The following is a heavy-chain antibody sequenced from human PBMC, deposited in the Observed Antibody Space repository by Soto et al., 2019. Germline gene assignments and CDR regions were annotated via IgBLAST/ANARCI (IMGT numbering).Heavy chain of an antibody. CDR3: ARGVDSWSGYLF. Sequence: QVHLQQWGAGLLKPSETLSLTCALYGGSFDGYYWSWIRQSPGKGLEGIGGIHHSGRTKYNPSLKSRVSLSVDTSTKQFSLKLTSVTAADRGVYYCARGVDSWSGYLFWGQGTPVTVSS. CDR2: IHHSGRT. CDR1: GGSFDGYY. V-gene: IGHV4-34*01. J-gene: IGHJ4*02. D-gene: IGHD3-3*01.